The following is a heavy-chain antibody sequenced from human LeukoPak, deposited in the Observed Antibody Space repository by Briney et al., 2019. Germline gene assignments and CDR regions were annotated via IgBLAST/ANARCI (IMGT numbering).Heavy chain of an antibody. D-gene: IGHD2-21*02. J-gene: IGHJ4*02. CDR1: GFTFSSYG. CDR3: AKDLGGGDCL. CDR2: ISYDGSNK. V-gene: IGHV3-30*18. Sequence: PGRSLRLSCAASGFTFSSYGMYWVRQAPGKGLEWVAVISYDGSNKYYADSVKGRFTISRDNSKNTLYLQMNSLRAEDTAVYYCAKDLGGGDCLWGQGTLVTVSS.